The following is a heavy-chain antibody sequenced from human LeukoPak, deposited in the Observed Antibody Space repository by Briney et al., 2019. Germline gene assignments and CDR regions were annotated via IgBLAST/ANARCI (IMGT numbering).Heavy chain of an antibody. Sequence: GGSLRLSCAASGFTFSDYYMSWIRQAPGKGLEWVSYISSSGSTIYYADSVKGRFTISRGNAKNSLYLQMNSLRAEDTAVYYCARKPDSSSWYSRFDPWGQGTLVTVSS. J-gene: IGHJ5*02. V-gene: IGHV3-11*04. CDR2: ISSSGSTI. CDR3: ARKPDSSSWYSRFDP. D-gene: IGHD6-13*01. CDR1: GFTFSDYY.